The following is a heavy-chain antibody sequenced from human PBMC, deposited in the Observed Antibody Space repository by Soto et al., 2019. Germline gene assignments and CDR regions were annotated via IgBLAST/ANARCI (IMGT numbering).Heavy chain of an antibody. CDR2: IFYTGNT. Sequence: PSGTLSLTCTVSGGSISIYYWSWIRQPPGKGLEWIGHIFYTGNTNYNPALESRVTISVDTSKNQFSLKLSSVTAADTAFYYCARDSGYNYGYFRWFDPWGQGTLVTVSS. J-gene: IGHJ5*02. V-gene: IGHV4-59*01. CDR1: GGSISIYY. CDR3: ARDSGYNYGYFRWFDP. D-gene: IGHD5-18*01.